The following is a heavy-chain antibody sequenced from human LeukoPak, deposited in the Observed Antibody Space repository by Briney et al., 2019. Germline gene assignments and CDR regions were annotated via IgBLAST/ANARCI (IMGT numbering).Heavy chain of an antibody. CDR3: AKALATTHYYDSSGYYSGDY. J-gene: IGHJ4*02. D-gene: IGHD3-22*01. CDR1: GFTFSSYA. Sequence: QPGGSLRLSCAASGFTFSSYAISWVRQAPGKGLEWVSAISGSGGSTYYADSVKGRFTISRDNSKNTLYLQMNSLRAEDTAVYYCAKALATTHYYDSSGYYSGDYWGQGTLVTVSS. CDR2: ISGSGGST. V-gene: IGHV3-23*01.